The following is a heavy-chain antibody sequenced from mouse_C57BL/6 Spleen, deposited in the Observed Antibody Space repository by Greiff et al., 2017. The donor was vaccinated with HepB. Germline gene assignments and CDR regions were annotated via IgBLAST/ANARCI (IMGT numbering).Heavy chain of an antibody. CDR1: GYSFTGYF. Sequence: EVQLQQSGPELVKPGDSVKISCKASGYSFTGYFMNWVMQSHGKSLEWIGRINPYNGDTFYNQKFKGKATLTVDKSSSTANRELRSLTSKDAAVYYCEREYYGSSCWYFDVWGTGTTVTVSS. V-gene: IGHV1-20*01. CDR2: INPYNGDT. J-gene: IGHJ1*03. CDR3: EREYYGSSCWYFDV. D-gene: IGHD1-1*01.